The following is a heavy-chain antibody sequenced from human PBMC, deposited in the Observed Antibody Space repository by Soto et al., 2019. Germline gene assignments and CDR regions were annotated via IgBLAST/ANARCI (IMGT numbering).Heavy chain of an antibody. J-gene: IGHJ4*02. CDR3: ARVAY. CDR1: GFTFSRVS. Sequence: GESLKISFEASGFTFSRVSMNWVRQVPVKGLEWVASISSGSSDTWYADSVKGRFIISRDNAQNSLFLQMNTLRPEDTAMYYCARVAYLGPGTQVTVSS. CDR2: ISSGSSDT. V-gene: IGHV3-21*01.